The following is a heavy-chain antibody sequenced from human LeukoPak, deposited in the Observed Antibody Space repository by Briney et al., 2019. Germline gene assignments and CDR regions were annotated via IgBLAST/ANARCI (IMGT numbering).Heavy chain of an antibody. CDR1: GITFSIHA. Sequence: GGSLRLSCAASGITFSIHAMSWVRQALGKGLKWVSGINDSGDSTYHADSVKGRFTISRDNSKNTLYLQMNRLRAEDTAVYYCAKSLDLAVAGIDYWGEGTLVTVSS. V-gene: IGHV3-23*01. CDR2: INDSGDST. J-gene: IGHJ4*02. D-gene: IGHD6-19*01. CDR3: AKSLDLAVAGIDY.